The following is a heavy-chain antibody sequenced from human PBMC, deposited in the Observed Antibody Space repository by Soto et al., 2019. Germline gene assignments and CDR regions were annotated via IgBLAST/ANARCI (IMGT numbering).Heavy chain of an antibody. D-gene: IGHD2-8*02. CDR1: GYSFTDYW. Sequence: GESLKISCKSSGYSFTDYWIGWVRQRPGKGLEWMGAIYPGDSDTRYSASSRDQVKFSVDQSTNTVYIQWHSLESADNGIYYCVRSSEGGFNTGDFWGQGTRVTVSS. V-gene: IGHV5-51*01. CDR2: IYPGDSDT. J-gene: IGHJ4*02. CDR3: VRSSEGGFNTGDF.